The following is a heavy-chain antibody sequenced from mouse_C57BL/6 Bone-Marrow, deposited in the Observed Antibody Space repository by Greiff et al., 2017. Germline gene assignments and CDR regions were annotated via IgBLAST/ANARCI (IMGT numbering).Heavy chain of an antibody. V-gene: IGHV14-4*01. CDR2: IDPENGDT. J-gene: IGHJ3*01. D-gene: IGHD2-3*01. Sequence: VQLQQSGAELVRPGASVKLSCTASGFNIKDDYMHWVKQRPEQGLEWIGWIDPENGDTEYASKFQGKAPITADSSSNTAYLQLSSLTSEDTAVYYCTTDDGYFSWFAYWGQGTLVTVSA. CDR1: GFNIKDDY. CDR3: TTDDGYFSWFAY.